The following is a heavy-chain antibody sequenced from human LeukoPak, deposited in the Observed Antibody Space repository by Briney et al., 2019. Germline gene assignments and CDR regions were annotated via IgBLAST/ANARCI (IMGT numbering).Heavy chain of an antibody. CDR3: AALYCSSTSCYKYYFDY. Sequence: GRSLRLSCAASGFTFDDYAMHWVRQAPGKGLEWVSGISWNSGSIGYADSVKGRFTISRDNAKNSLYLQMNSLRAEDMALYYCAALYCSSTSCYKYYFDYWGQGTLVTVSS. D-gene: IGHD2-2*02. CDR2: ISWNSGSI. J-gene: IGHJ4*02. V-gene: IGHV3-9*03. CDR1: GFTFDDYA.